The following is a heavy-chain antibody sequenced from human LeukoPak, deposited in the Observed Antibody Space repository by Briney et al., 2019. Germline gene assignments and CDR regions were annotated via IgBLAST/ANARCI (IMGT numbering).Heavy chain of an antibody. CDR1: GFTFRNYE. Sequence: GGSLRLSCAASGFTFRNYEMNWVRQAPGKGLEWISYISGSGITIYYADSVKGRFTISRDNAKNSLYLQMNSPRAEDTAVYYCARVNYYDSSGYYYEDDYWGQGTLVTVSS. CDR3: ARVNYYDSSGYYYEDDY. J-gene: IGHJ4*02. V-gene: IGHV3-48*03. D-gene: IGHD3-22*01. CDR2: ISGSGITI.